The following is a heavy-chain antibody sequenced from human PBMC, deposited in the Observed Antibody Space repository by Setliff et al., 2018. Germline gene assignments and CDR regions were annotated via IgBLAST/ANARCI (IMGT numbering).Heavy chain of an antibody. D-gene: IGHD4-4*01. J-gene: IGHJ6*03. Sequence: PGGSLRLSCAASGFTFSSSSMTWVRQAPGKGLECVANIKKDGSETHYVDSVKGRFTISRDNVKNSLYLQMSSLRAEDTAVYYCAKPTTVTTTHYYYYMDVWGKGTTVTVSS. CDR3: AKPTTVTTTHYYYYMDV. CDR2: IKKDGSET. V-gene: IGHV3-7*03. CDR1: GFTFSSSS.